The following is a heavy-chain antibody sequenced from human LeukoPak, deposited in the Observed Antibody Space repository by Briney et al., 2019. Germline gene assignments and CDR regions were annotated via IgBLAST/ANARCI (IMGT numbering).Heavy chain of an antibody. CDR2: ISYDGSNK. J-gene: IGHJ4*02. V-gene: IGHV3-30*03. Sequence: PGGSLRLSCVASGFIFSNYGMHWVRQAPGKGLEWVAVISYDGSNKFYADSVKGRFTISRDNSKNTLYLQMNSLRVEDTAVYYCARNSRSSSSSIPPFSADWGQGTLVTVSS. D-gene: IGHD6-6*01. CDR1: GFIFSNYG. CDR3: ARNSRSSSSSIPPFSAD.